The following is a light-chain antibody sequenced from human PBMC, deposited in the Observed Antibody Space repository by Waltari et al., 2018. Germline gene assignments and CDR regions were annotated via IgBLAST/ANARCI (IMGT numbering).Light chain of an antibody. V-gene: IGLV2-11*01. CDR2: DIS. J-gene: IGLJ3*02. Sequence: QSALTQPHSVSGSAGQSVTISCTGTGSDYVSWYQQLPGKAPKLLIYDISKRPSGVPDRFSGSKSSTSASLTVSGLQAEDEADYYCCSFEDTWVFGGGTKLTVL. CDR3: CSFEDTWV. CDR1: GSDY.